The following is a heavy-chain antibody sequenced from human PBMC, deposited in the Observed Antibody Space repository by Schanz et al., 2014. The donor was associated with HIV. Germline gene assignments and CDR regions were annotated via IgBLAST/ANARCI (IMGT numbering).Heavy chain of an antibody. D-gene: IGHD3-16*01. CDR2: IMPILGTA. V-gene: IGHV1-69*06. CDR3: ATGRNYYGHVSYGFDY. J-gene: IGHJ4*02. CDR1: GATFSSNA. Sequence: QVQLVQSGAEVKKPGSSVKVSCKASGATFSSNAINWVRQAPGQGLEFMGGIMPILGTADYAQKFQGRVTITADKSTSTVYMELNSLTSEDTAVYYCATGRNYYGHVSYGFDYWGQGTLVTVSS.